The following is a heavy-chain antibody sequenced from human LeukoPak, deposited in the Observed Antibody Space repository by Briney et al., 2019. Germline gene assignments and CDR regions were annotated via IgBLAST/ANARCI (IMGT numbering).Heavy chain of an antibody. CDR3: ARRRGWTFDY. Sequence: SQTLSLTCTASGASIFSGGYYWSWIRQHPGKGLEWIGYIHYSGSTYYNPSLKSRVTMSVDTSKNQFSLKLSSVTAADTAVYYCARRRGWTFDYWGQGTLVTVSS. D-gene: IGHD6-19*01. V-gene: IGHV4-31*03. CDR1: GASIFSGGYY. CDR2: IHYSGST. J-gene: IGHJ4*02.